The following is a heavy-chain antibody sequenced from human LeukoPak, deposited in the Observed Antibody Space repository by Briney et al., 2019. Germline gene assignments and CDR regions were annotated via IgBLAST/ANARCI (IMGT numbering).Heavy chain of an antibody. V-gene: IGHV1-18*01. CDR3: GIKLGTTLYYSDS. CDR2: ISTYNGNT. D-gene: IGHD1-14*01. CDR1: GYAVTSYS. Sequence: GASVKVSCKTSGYAVTSYSFSLVRHAPGQGLEWMGWISTYNGNTNYAQKFQGRVTMTTDTYTRTAYMALRSLRSDDTAVYRCGIKLGTTLYYSDSSGQGTLVTVSS. J-gene: IGHJ4*02.